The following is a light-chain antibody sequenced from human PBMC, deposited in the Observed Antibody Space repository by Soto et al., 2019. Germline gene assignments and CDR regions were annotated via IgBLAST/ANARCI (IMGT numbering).Light chain of an antibody. CDR3: QQYHAWPLFT. J-gene: IGKJ2*01. CDR2: GAS. Sequence: EILMTQPPGTLSVSPGERVTLSCRASESIRSNLAWYHQKPGQPPRLLLYGASIRATNVPAGFSGSGSGTEFTLSFSSLQSDDFGIYFCQQYHAWPLFTFGEGTELKIK. CDR1: ESIRSN. V-gene: IGKV3-15*01.